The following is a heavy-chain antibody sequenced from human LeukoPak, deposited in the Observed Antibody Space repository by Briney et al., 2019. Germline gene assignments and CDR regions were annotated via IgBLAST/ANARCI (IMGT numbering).Heavy chain of an antibody. J-gene: IGHJ4*02. Sequence: ASVKVSCKASGYTFTSYGLSWVRQAPGQGLEWMGWISAYDGNTKYAQKLRGRVTMTTDTSTSTAYMELRSLRSDDTAVYYCARDRRSDDSSGYPYWGQGTLVTVSS. CDR3: ARDRRSDDSSGYPY. CDR2: ISAYDGNT. CDR1: GYTFTSYG. D-gene: IGHD3-22*01. V-gene: IGHV1-18*01.